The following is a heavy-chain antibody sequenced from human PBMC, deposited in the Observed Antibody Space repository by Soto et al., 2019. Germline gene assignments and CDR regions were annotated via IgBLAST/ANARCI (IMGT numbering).Heavy chain of an antibody. CDR3: ARSYSSSWYYYGMDV. J-gene: IGHJ6*02. D-gene: IGHD6-13*01. Sequence: SETLSLTCAVYGGSFSGYYWSWIRQPPGKGLEWIGEINHSGSTNYNPSLKSRVTISVDKSKNQFSLKLSSVTAADTAVYYCARSYSSSWYYYGMDVWGQGTTVTVSS. CDR1: GGSFSGYY. V-gene: IGHV4-34*01. CDR2: INHSGST.